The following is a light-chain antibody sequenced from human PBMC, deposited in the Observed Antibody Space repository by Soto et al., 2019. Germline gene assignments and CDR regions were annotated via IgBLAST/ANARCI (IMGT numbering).Light chain of an antibody. CDR3: QQYNSWWT. J-gene: IGKJ2*02. CDR1: QSVSIW. V-gene: IGKV1-5*03. Sequence: DIQMTQSPSTLSASVGDRVTITCRASQSVSIWLAWYQQKPGKAPKLLIYKASSLESGVPLWFSGSGSGTEFTLTISSLQPDDFATYYCQQYNSWWTFGQGTKLEIK. CDR2: KAS.